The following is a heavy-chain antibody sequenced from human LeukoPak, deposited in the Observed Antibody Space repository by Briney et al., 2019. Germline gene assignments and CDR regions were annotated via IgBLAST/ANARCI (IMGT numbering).Heavy chain of an antibody. CDR3: ARLSVLGVRQLGLGYYFDY. CDR1: GGSISSSSYY. CDR2: IYYSGST. V-gene: IGHV4-39*01. J-gene: IGHJ4*02. Sequence: SETLSLTCTVSGGSISSSSYYWGWIRQPPGKGLEWIGSIYYSGSTYYNPSLKSRVTISVDTSKNQFSLKLSSVTAADTAVYYCARLSVLGVRQLGLGYYFDYWGQGTLVTVSS. D-gene: IGHD6-6*01.